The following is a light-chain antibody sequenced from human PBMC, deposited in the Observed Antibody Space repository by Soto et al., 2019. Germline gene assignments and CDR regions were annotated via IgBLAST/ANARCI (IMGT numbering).Light chain of an antibody. J-gene: IGKJ3*01. CDR3: QQRSDWPIFT. V-gene: IGKV3-11*01. CDR1: QSVSGY. Sequence: EIALTQSPATLSLSPGERATLSCRASQSVSGYLAWYRQKPGQAPRLLIYNASNRATGIPARFSGSGSGTDFTLTISSLEPEDFAVYYCQQRSDWPIFTFGPGTKVDIK. CDR2: NAS.